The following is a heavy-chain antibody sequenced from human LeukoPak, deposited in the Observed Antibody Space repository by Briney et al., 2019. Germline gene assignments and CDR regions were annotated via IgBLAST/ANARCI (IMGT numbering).Heavy chain of an antibody. CDR3: ARAGSSWKGNNWFDP. V-gene: IGHV1-2*02. Sequence: ASVKVSCKASGYTFTGYYMHWVRQAPGQGLEWMGWINPNSGGTNYAQKFQGRVTMTRDTSISTAYMELSRLRSDDTAVYYCARAGSSWKGNNWFDPWCQGTLVTVSS. J-gene: IGHJ5*02. D-gene: IGHD6-13*01. CDR1: GYTFTGYY. CDR2: INPNSGGT.